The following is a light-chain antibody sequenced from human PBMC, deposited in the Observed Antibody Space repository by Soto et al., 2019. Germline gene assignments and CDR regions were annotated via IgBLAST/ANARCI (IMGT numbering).Light chain of an antibody. CDR1: QYINTR. CDR3: HQRQSWPRT. J-gene: IGKJ1*01. V-gene: IGKV3-11*01. Sequence: EIVLTPSPATLSSFPGDRVTLSCRASQYINTRLAWYQHRPGQAPRLLIYQTSLRAAGIPARFSASGSGTDFTLTISDVQPEDFALYCCHQRQSWPRTFGQGTKVDIK. CDR2: QTS.